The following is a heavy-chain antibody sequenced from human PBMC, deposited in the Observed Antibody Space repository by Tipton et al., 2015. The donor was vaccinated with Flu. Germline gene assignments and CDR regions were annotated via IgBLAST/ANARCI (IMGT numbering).Heavy chain of an antibody. V-gene: IGHV3-7*01. CDR1: GFTFGNDW. Sequence: AASGFTFGNDWMTWVRQAPGKGLEWVAEMNQDGSGKYYVDSVKGRFTVSRDNAKNSLYLQMNSLRVEDTAVYYCATLERGWGQGTLVTVSS. J-gene: IGHJ4*02. CDR2: MNQDGSGK. D-gene: IGHD1-1*01. CDR3: ATLERG.